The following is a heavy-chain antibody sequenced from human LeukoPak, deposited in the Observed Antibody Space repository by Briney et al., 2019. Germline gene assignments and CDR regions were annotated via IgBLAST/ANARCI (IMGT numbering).Heavy chain of an antibody. CDR2: IYTSGST. V-gene: IGHV4-4*07. CDR3: ARDFFLTTYYYDSSGYRNWFDP. Sequence: SETLSLTCTVSGGSISSYYWSWIRQPAGKGLEWIGRIYTSGSTNYNPSLKSRVTMSVDTSKSQFSLKPSSVTAADTAVYYCARDFFLTTYYYDSSGYRNWFDPWGQGTLVTVSS. J-gene: IGHJ5*02. CDR1: GGSISSYY. D-gene: IGHD3-22*01.